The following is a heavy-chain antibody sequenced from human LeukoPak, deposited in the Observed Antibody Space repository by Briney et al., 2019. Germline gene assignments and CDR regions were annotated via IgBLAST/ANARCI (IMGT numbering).Heavy chain of an antibody. Sequence: ASVKVSRKASGYTFTSYDINWVRQATGQGLEWMGWMNPNSGNTGNAQTFQGRVTMTSNTSISTAYMKLSSLGSEDTAVYYCARKNRPGGPAATLVYYYGMDVWGQGTTVTVSS. CDR3: ARKNRPGGPAATLVYYYGMDV. D-gene: IGHD2-2*01. J-gene: IGHJ6*02. V-gene: IGHV1-8*01. CDR1: GYTFTSYD. CDR2: MNPNSGNT.